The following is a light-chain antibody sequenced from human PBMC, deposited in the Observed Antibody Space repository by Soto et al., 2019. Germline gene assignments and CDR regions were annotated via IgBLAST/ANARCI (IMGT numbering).Light chain of an antibody. CDR1: QTVSSNF. J-gene: IGKJ1*01. V-gene: IGKV3-20*01. Sequence: EIVLTQSPGTLSLSPGERATLSCRASQTVSSNFLAWYQQKPGLAPRLLIYGASTRAPGIPNRFSAGGSGTDFTLTINRLEPEDFAVYYCQQYGNSPRTFGQGSKVEI. CDR2: GAS. CDR3: QQYGNSPRT.